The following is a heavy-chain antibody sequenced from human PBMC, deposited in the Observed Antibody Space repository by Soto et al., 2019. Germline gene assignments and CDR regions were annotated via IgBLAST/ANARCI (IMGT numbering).Heavy chain of an antibody. CDR1: GGSFSGYY. CDR2: INHSGST. J-gene: IGHJ4*02. Sequence: SETLSLTCAVYGGSFSGYYWSWIRQPPGKGLEWIGEINHSGSTNYNPSLKSRVTISVDTSKNQFSLKLSSVTAADTAVYYCAREGLRVQPNTNSFDYWGQGTLVTVSS. V-gene: IGHV4-34*01. D-gene: IGHD6-13*01. CDR3: AREGLRVQPNTNSFDY.